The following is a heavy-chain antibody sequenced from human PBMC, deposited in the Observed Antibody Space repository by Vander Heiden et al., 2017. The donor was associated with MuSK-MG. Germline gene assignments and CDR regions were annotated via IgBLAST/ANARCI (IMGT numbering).Heavy chain of an antibody. J-gene: IGHJ4*02. CDR1: GGTFSSYA. CDR2: IIPIFGTA. D-gene: IGHD1-26*01. Sequence: QVQLVQSGAEVKKPGSSVKVSCKASGGTFSSYAISWVRQAPGQGLEWMGGIIPIFGTANYAQKVQGRVTITADESTSTAYMELRRLRSEDTAVYYFARRRGSYYGYYFDYWGQGTMVTVCS. V-gene: IGHV1-69*01. CDR3: ARRRGSYYGYYFDY.